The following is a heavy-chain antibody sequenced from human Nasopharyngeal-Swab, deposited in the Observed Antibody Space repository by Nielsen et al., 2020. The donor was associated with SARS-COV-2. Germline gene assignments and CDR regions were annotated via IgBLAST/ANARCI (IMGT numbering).Heavy chain of an antibody. CDR1: GFTFSVYG. CDR2: ITTRGSYT. J-gene: IGHJ4*01. Sequence: GGSLRLSCTGSGFTFSVYGMNWVRQAPGKWLEWVASITTRGSYTYYADSVQGRFTISRDNAKNAVYLQMNSLRPEDTAVYYCARGDSSGGHWYAGGYWGHGTLVTVSS. CDR3: ARGDSSGGHWYAGGY. V-gene: IGHV3-21*06. D-gene: IGHD2-21*02.